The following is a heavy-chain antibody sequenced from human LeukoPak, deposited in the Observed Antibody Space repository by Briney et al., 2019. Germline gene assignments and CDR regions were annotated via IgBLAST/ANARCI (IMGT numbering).Heavy chain of an antibody. Sequence: GGSLRLSCAASDFSFITYAMGWVRQAPGKGLEWVSAISGSGGSTYYADSVKGRFTISRDNSKNTLYLQMNSLRAEDTAVYYCAKKKEKYYYDSSGYYYVTWGQGTLVTVSS. CDR3: AKKKEKYYYDSSGYYYVT. D-gene: IGHD3-22*01. J-gene: IGHJ5*02. CDR1: DFSFITYA. CDR2: ISGSGGST. V-gene: IGHV3-23*01.